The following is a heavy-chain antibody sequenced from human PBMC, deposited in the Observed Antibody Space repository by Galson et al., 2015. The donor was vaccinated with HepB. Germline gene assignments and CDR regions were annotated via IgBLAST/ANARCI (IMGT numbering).Heavy chain of an antibody. Sequence: SLRLSCAASGFTFSSYAMHWVRQAPGKGLEWVAVISYDGSNKYYADSVKGRFTISRDNSKNTLYLQMNSLRAEDTAVYYCARVACSGGSCYFEDYYGMDVWGQGTTVTVSS. V-gene: IGHV3-30-3*01. J-gene: IGHJ6*02. D-gene: IGHD2-15*01. CDR2: ISYDGSNK. CDR3: ARVACSGGSCYFEDYYGMDV. CDR1: GFTFSSYA.